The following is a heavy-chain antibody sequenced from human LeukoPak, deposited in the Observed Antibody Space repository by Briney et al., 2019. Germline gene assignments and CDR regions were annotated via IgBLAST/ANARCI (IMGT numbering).Heavy chain of an antibody. CDR1: GYTFTTYG. Sequence: ASVSVSCTASGYTFTTYGINWVRQAPGQGLEWVGWISPYIGKTTYAQSLQGRVTLTTDTSPNTGDMELRSLRSDDPAVYYCVRDDAYVRSGHWVSDKPFDIWGQGTMVTVSS. J-gene: IGHJ3*02. V-gene: IGHV1-18*01. CDR3: VRDDAYVRSGHWVSDKPFDI. CDR2: ISPYIGKT. D-gene: IGHD3-22*01.